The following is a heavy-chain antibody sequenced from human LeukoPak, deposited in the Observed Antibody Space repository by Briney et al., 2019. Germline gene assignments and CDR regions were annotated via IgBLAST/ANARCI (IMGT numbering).Heavy chain of an antibody. V-gene: IGHV3-7*01. D-gene: IGHD1-1*01. CDR3: ARAPAFGTVDY. CDR2: INQDGSEK. CDR1: GFTFSSYW. Sequence: GSLRLSCAASGFTFSSYWMSWVRQAPGKGLEWVANINQDGSEKYYAASMKGRFTISRDNAKNSLCLQVNSLRDEDTAVYYCARAPAFGTVDYWGQGTLVTVSS. J-gene: IGHJ4*02.